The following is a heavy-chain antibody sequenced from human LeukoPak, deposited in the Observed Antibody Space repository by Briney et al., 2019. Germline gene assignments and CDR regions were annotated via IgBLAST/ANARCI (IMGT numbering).Heavy chain of an antibody. CDR1: GFSLSTSGVG. D-gene: IGHD5-24*01. Sequence: SGPTLVKPTQTLTLTCTYSGFSLSTSGVGVGWIRQPPGKALEWLALIYWNDDKHYSPSLKSRLTITKDTSKNQVVLTMTNMDPVDTATYYCALEMATPQGYAFDIWGQGTMVTVSS. CDR2: IYWNDDK. CDR3: ALEMATPQGYAFDI. J-gene: IGHJ3*02. V-gene: IGHV2-5*01.